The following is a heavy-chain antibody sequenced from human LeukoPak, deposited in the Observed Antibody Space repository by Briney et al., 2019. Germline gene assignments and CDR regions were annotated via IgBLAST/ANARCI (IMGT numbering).Heavy chain of an antibody. CDR1: GGSISSSSYY. V-gene: IGHV3-30*18. Sequence: LSLTCTVSGGSISSSSYYWGWVRQAPGKGLEWVAVISYDGSNKYYADSVKGRFTISRDNSKNTLYLQMNSLRAEDTAVYYCAKESGIEIDYWGQGTLVTVSS. J-gene: IGHJ4*02. CDR3: AKESGIEIDY. CDR2: ISYDGSNK. D-gene: IGHD1-26*01.